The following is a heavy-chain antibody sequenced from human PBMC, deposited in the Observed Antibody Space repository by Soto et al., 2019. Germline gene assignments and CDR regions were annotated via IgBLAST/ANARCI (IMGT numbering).Heavy chain of an antibody. CDR3: ARGDQYDILHRYYAMDV. CDR1: GFTFNKFD. CDR2: IACDGINN. D-gene: IGHD1-26*01. V-gene: IGHV3-30-3*01. J-gene: IGHJ6*02. Sequence: QVQLVESGGGVVQPGTSLRLSCVASGFTFNKFDMHWIRQTPDKRLQWVAFIACDGINNYYRGSVKGRFSVSRDNSKNTVSLQMNNLGLEDTATYFCARGDQYDILHRYYAMDVWGPGTTVTISS.